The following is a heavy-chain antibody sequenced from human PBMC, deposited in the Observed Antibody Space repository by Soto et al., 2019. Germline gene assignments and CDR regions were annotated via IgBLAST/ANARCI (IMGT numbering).Heavy chain of an antibody. CDR2: IIPIFGTA. CDR3: ARVLGKVAAAGKNYYYYGMDV. V-gene: IGHV1-69*13. Sequence: ASVKVSCKASGGTFSSYAISWVRQAPGQGLEWMGGIIPIFGTANYAQKFQGRVTITADESTSTAYMELSSLRSEDTAVYYCARVLGKVAAAGKNYYYYGMDVWGQGTTVTVSS. D-gene: IGHD6-13*01. J-gene: IGHJ6*02. CDR1: GGTFSSYA.